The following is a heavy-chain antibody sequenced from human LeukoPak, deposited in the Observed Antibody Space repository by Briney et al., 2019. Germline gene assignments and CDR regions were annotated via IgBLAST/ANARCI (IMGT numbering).Heavy chain of an antibody. CDR1: GFTFSSYS. J-gene: IGHJ6*02. Sequence: PGGSLRLSCAASGFTFSSYSMNWVRQAPGKGLEWVSSISSSSSYIYYADSVKGRFTISRDNAKNSLYLQMNSLRAEDTAVYYCARDLFGIAAAGYTYYYYGMDVWGQGTTVTVSS. D-gene: IGHD6-13*01. CDR2: ISSSSSYI. V-gene: IGHV3-21*01. CDR3: ARDLFGIAAAGYTYYYYGMDV.